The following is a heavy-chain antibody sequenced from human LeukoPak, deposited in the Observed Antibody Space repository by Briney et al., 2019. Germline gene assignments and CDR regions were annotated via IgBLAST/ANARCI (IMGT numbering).Heavy chain of an antibody. Sequence: SQTLSLTCAISGDSVSSNSAAWNWVRQSPSRGLEWLGRTYYRSKWYSDYALSVKSRISINPDTSKNQFSLQLNSLTPEDTAVYYCAREKDRLLVFHYWGQGTLVTVSS. D-gene: IGHD2-8*02. J-gene: IGHJ4*02. CDR3: AREKDRLLVFHY. CDR1: GDSVSSNSAA. V-gene: IGHV6-1*01. CDR2: TYYRSKWYS.